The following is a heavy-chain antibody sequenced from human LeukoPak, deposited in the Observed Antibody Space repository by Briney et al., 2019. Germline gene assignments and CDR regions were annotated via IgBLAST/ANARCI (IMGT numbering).Heavy chain of an antibody. CDR2: ISYDGSNK. Sequence: GRSLRLSCAASGFTFSSYAMDWAGQAPGTGLEWVAVISYDGSNKYYADSVKGRFTISRANSTNTLYLQMNSLRAKDTAVYYCARDLYSSSQKRHSGYWGQGTLVTVSS. CDR3: ARDLYSSSQKRHSGY. J-gene: IGHJ4*02. CDR1: GFTFSSYA. V-gene: IGHV3-30*04. D-gene: IGHD6-13*01.